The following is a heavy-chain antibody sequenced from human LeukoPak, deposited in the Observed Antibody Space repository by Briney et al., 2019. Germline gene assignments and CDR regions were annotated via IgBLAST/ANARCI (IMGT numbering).Heavy chain of an antibody. J-gene: IGHJ4*02. CDR1: GFTFSSYG. D-gene: IGHD6-13*01. V-gene: IGHV3-30*18. CDR2: ISYDGSNT. Sequence: GRSLRVSCAASGFTFSSYGMHWVRQAPGKGLEWVAVISYDGSNTFYTDSVKGRFTISRDNSRNTVYLQINSLRAEDTAVYYCAKGGAYSSSRGRFDYWGQGTLVTVSS. CDR3: AKGGAYSSSRGRFDY.